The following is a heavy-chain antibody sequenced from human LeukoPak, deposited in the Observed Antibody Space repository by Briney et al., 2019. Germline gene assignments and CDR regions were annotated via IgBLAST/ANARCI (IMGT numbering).Heavy chain of an antibody. J-gene: IGHJ4*02. D-gene: IGHD3-3*01. CDR3: ARCPDEVDFWSGYYLSFDY. V-gene: IGHV1-18*01. CDR1: GYSFTSYG. Sequence: ASVKVSCKASGYSFTSYGISWVRQAPGQGLEWMGWISAYNGNTNYAQKLQGRVTMTTDTSTSTAYMELRSLRSDDTAVYYCARCPDEVDFWSGYYLSFDYWGQGTLVTVSS. CDR2: ISAYNGNT.